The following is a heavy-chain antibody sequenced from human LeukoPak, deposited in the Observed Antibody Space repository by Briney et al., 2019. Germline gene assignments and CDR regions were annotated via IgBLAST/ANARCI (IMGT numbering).Heavy chain of an antibody. CDR1: GYTFTGYY. V-gene: IGHV1-2*02. CDR2: INPNSGGT. CDR3: ARDLGYSSSWRIEHNDY. D-gene: IGHD6-13*01. Sequence: ASVKVSCKASGYTFTGYYIHWVRQAPGQGLEWMGWINPNSGGTNDAQKFQGRVTMTTDTSISTAYMELSRLRSDDTAVYYCARDLGYSSSWRIEHNDYWGQGTLVTVSS. J-gene: IGHJ4*02.